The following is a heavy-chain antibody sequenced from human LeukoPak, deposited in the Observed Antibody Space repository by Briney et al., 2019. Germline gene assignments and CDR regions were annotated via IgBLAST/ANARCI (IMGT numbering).Heavy chain of an antibody. D-gene: IGHD4-11*01. CDR2: MSSSGNYI. CDR3: ANEPGYSNYVSQIDY. J-gene: IGHJ4*02. Sequence: GGSLRLSCTASGFTLSDYSMNWVRQAPGKGLEWVASMSSSGNYIEHADSVKGRFTISRGNSKNTLYLQMNSLRAEDTAVYYCANEPGYSNYVSQIDYWGQGTLVTVSS. CDR1: GFTLSDYS. V-gene: IGHV3-21*04.